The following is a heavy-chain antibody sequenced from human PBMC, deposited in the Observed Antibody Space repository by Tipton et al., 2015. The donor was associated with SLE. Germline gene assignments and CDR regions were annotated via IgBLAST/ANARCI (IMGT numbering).Heavy chain of an antibody. V-gene: IGHV4-4*02. CDR1: GGSINSHNW. Sequence: TLSLTCAVSGGSINSHNWWTWVRQPPGKGLEWIGEIYHSGTTNYNPSHKSRITISLDKSNNHFSLRLSSLTAADTAVYYCARGPDYSNYYFYRMDVWGQGTTVTVSS. CDR3: ARGPDYSNYYFYRMDV. D-gene: IGHD4-11*01. CDR2: IYHSGTT. J-gene: IGHJ6*02.